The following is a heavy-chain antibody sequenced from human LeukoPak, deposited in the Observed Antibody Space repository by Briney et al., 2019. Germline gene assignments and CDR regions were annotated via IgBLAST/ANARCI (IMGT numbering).Heavy chain of an antibody. CDR3: ARGGGYFDY. D-gene: IGHD4-23*01. CDR2: INHSGST. Sequence: SETLSLTCAVYGGSFSGYYWSWIRQPPGKGLEWIGEINHSGSTSYNPSLKSRVTISVDTSKNQFSLKLSSVTAADTAVYYCARGGGYFDYWGQGTLVTVSS. V-gene: IGHV4-34*01. J-gene: IGHJ4*02. CDR1: GGSFSGYY.